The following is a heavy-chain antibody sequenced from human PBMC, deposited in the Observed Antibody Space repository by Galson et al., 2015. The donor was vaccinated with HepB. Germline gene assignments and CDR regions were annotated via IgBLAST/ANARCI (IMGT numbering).Heavy chain of an antibody. Sequence: SCKASGGTFSNYAISWVRQAPGQGLEWRGGIIPIFGTANYAQKFQGRVTITADESTRTAYMEVSSLRSEDSALYYCARGAYSDSTGYYYAYWGQGTRVTVLS. J-gene: IGHJ4*02. V-gene: IGHV1-69*01. CDR2: IIPIFGTA. D-gene: IGHD3-22*01. CDR3: ARGAYSDSTGYYYAY. CDR1: GGTFSNYA.